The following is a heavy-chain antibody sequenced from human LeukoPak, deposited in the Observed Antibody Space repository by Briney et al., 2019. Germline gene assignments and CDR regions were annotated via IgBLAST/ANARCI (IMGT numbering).Heavy chain of an antibody. V-gene: IGHV4-61*01. Sequence: SETLSLTCTVSGGAVSSSNYYWSWIRQSPGKGLEWVGFFSYDVHSDYNPSLKSRVTIAIDTSRNQFSLRLTSVTAADTAIYYCARVSVAGTGPDYWGQGTLVTVSS. J-gene: IGHJ4*02. CDR2: FSYDVHS. CDR3: ARVSVAGTGPDY. D-gene: IGHD1/OR15-1a*01. CDR1: GGAVSSSNYY.